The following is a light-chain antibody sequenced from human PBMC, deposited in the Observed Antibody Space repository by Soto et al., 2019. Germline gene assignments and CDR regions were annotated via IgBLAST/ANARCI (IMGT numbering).Light chain of an antibody. CDR2: AAS. CDR3: QQSYSTTWT. CDR1: QAVSTW. Sequence: DIQMTQSPSFVSASVGDRVTITCRASQAVSTWLAWYQQKPGDAPKLLIYAASSLQSGVPSRFSGSGSETDFTLTISSLQPEDFATYSCQQSYSTTWTFGQGTRLEIK. V-gene: IGKV1-12*01. J-gene: IGKJ5*01.